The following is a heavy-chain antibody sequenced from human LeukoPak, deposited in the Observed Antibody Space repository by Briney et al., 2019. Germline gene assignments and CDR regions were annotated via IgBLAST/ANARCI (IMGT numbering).Heavy chain of an antibody. Sequence: PGGSLRLSCAASGFTFSSYSMNWVRQAPGKGLEWVSSIGSSSSYIYYADSVKGRFTISRDNAKNPLYLQMNSLRAEDTAVYYCASSQWGTFDYWGQGTLVTVSS. CDR2: IGSSSSYI. J-gene: IGHJ4*02. V-gene: IGHV3-21*01. D-gene: IGHD6-19*01. CDR1: GFTFSSYS. CDR3: ASSQWGTFDY.